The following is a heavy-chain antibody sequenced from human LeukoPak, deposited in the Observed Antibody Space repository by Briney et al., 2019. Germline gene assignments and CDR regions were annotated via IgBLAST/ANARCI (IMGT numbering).Heavy chain of an antibody. CDR1: GFTVSSNY. V-gene: IGHV3-53*01. D-gene: IGHD3-22*01. CDR3: AKQGYYDSSGTPDY. CDR2: IYGNGQTT. Sequence: GGSLRLSCAASGFTVSSNYMSWVRQAPGKGLEWVPSIYGNGQTTFYTDSVKGRFTIYKDNSGDTLYLQMNSLRAEDTAVYYCAKQGYYDSSGTPDYWGQGTLVTVSS. J-gene: IGHJ4*02.